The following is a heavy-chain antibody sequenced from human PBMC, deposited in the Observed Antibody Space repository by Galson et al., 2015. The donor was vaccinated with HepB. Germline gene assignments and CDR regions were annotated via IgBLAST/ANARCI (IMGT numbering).Heavy chain of an antibody. V-gene: IGHV3-49*03. CDR3: TRVGDRSGWFPNWFDS. J-gene: IGHJ5*01. Sequence: SLRLSCAASGFGFGDCAMSWFRQAPGKGLEWVSFLRSKAYGGTIEYAASVKGRFTISRDDSKSIAYLQMNSLKTEDTAVYYCTRVGDRSGWFPNWFDSWGQGTLVTVSS. CDR1: GFGFGDCA. CDR2: LRSKAYGGTI. D-gene: IGHD6-19*01.